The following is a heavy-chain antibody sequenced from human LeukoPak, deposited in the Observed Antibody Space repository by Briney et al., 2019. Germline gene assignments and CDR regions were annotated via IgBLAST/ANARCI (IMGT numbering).Heavy chain of an antibody. D-gene: IGHD1-26*01. Sequence: KPSETLSLTCTVSGGSISSYYWSWIRQPAGKGLEWIGRIYTSGSTNYNPSLKSRVTMSVDTSKNQFSLKLSSVTAADTVVYYRVRVYSGSFYLDYWGQGTLVTVSS. J-gene: IGHJ4*02. CDR2: IYTSGST. CDR3: VRVYSGSFYLDY. V-gene: IGHV4-4*07. CDR1: GGSISSYY.